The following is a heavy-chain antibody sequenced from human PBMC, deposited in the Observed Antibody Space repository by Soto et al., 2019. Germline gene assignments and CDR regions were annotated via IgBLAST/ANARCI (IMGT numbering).Heavy chain of an antibody. CDR2: IYPGDSDT. CDR1: GYSFTSYW. Sequence: GESLKISCKGSGYSFTSYWIGWVRQMPWKGLEWMGIIYPGDSDTRYSPSFQGQVTISADKSISTAYLQWSSLKASDTAMYYCARQGEVVVVVAASPNYYYGMDVWGQGTTVTVSS. D-gene: IGHD2-15*01. CDR3: ARQGEVVVVVAASPNYYYGMDV. V-gene: IGHV5-51*01. J-gene: IGHJ6*02.